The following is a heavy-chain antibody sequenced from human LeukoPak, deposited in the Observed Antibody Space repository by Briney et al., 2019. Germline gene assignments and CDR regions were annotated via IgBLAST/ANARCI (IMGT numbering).Heavy chain of an antibody. V-gene: IGHV4-34*01. Sequence: SETLSLTCAVYGGSFSGYYWSWIRQPPGKGLEWIGEINHSGSTNYNPSLKSRVTISVDTSKNQFSLKLSSVTAADTAVYYCAREDSSGWYWGFDYWGQGTLVTVSS. D-gene: IGHD6-19*01. J-gene: IGHJ4*02. CDR3: AREDSSGWYWGFDY. CDR1: GGSFSGYY. CDR2: INHSGST.